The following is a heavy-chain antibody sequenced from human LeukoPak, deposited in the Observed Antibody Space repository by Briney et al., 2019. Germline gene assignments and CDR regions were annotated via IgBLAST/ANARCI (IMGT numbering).Heavy chain of an antibody. V-gene: IGHV1-24*01. CDR3: ATVEAGTAAFDI. D-gene: IGHD1-1*01. Sequence: ASVKVSCKVSGYTLTELSMHWVRQAPGKGLEWMGGFDPEDGETIYAQKFQGRVTMTEDTSTDTAYMELSSLRSEDTAVYYCATVEAGTAAFDIWGQGTMVTVSS. CDR1: GYTLTELS. J-gene: IGHJ3*02. CDR2: FDPEDGET.